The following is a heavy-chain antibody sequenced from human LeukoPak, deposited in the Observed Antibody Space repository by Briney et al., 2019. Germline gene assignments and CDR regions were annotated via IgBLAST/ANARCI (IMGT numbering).Heavy chain of an antibody. Sequence: PGGSLRLSCAAPGFTFSDYWMDWARQAPGKGLEWVANIKPDGSEIYYVDAVKGRFTISRDNAKNSLYLQMNSLRAEDTAVYYCTRSLDYWGQGTLVTVSS. CDR2: IKPDGSEI. D-gene: IGHD2-15*01. V-gene: IGHV3-7*02. CDR1: GFTFSDYW. CDR3: TRSLDY. J-gene: IGHJ4*02.